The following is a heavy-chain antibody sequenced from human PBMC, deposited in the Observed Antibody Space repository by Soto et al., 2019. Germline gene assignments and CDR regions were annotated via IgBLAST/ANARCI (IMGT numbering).Heavy chain of an antibody. CDR1: GGSISSSSYY. CDR2: IYYSGST. V-gene: IGHV4-39*01. CDR3: ARLTGSNDAFDI. J-gene: IGHJ3*02. Sequence: SETLSLTCTVSGGSISSSSYYLGWIRQPPGKGLEWIGSIYYSGSTYYNPSLKSRVTISVDTSKNQFSLKLSSVTAADTAVYYCARLTGSNDAFDIWGQGTMVTVSS.